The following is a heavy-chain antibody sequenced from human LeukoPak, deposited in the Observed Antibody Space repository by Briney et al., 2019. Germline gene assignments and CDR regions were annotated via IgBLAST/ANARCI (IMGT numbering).Heavy chain of an antibody. CDR1: GGSISNFNW. J-gene: IGHJ3*02. V-gene: IGHV4-4*02. CDR2: IYYSGTT. CDR3: ARGGGTVISSNAFDI. Sequence: PSGTLSLTCAVSGGSISNFNWWSWVRQPPGKGLEWIGEIYYSGTTNYNPSLKSRVTVSVDKSRNQFSLKLSSVTAAGTAVYYCARGGGTVISSNAFDIWGQGTMVTVSS. D-gene: IGHD1-1*01.